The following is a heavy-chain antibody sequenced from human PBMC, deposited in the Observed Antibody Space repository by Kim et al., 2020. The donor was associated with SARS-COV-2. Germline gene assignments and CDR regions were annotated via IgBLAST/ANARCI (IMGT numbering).Heavy chain of an antibody. J-gene: IGHJ4*02. CDR2: ISSNGSNK. V-gene: IGHV3-30*03. CDR3: SYFDY. CDR1: GFTFRTYG. Sequence: GGSLRLSCAASGFTFRTYGMHWVRQVPGKGLEWVAVISSNGSNKYYADSVKGRFTISRDNSKNTVSLQMNSLRAEDTAIYYCSYFDYWGQGTLVTVS.